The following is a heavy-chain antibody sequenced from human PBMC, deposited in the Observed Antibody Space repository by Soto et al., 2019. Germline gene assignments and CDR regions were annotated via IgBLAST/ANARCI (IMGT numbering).Heavy chain of an antibody. J-gene: IGHJ4*02. CDR3: ARGRYGDY. D-gene: IGHD4-17*01. Sequence: QAHLVQSGREVKKPGASVKDSCKGSGYIFTSYGIAWVRQAPGQRLEGMGWISAHNGKTEYAQKFQGRVTVTRDTSTSTAYLELRSLRSDDTALYYCARGRYGDYWGQGALVTVSS. CDR2: ISAHNGKT. CDR1: GYIFTSYG. V-gene: IGHV1-18*01.